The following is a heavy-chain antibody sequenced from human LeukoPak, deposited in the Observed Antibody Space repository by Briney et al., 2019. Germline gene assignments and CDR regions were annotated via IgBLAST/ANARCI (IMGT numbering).Heavy chain of an antibody. CDR2: IIPIFGTA. J-gene: IGHJ5*02. CDR3: ARRLPFFGGNSAWFDP. Sequence: GASVTVSCTASGGTFSIYAISWVRQAPGQGLEWMGGIIPIFGTANYAQKFQGRVTITADESTSTAYMELSSLRSEDTAVYYCARRLPFFGGNSAWFDPWGQGTLVTVSS. V-gene: IGHV1-69*13. D-gene: IGHD4-23*01. CDR1: GGTFSIYA.